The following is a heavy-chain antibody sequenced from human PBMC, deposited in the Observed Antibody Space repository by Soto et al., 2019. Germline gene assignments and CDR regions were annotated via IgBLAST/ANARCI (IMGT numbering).Heavy chain of an antibody. J-gene: IGHJ4*02. D-gene: IGHD5-18*01. V-gene: IGHV3-30-3*01. CDR3: ARDERDTAMVLSFDY. CDR1: GFTVSSYA. CDR2: ISYDGSNK. Sequence: SLRLSCAASGFTVSSYAMHWVRQAPGKGLEWVAVISYDGSNKYYADSVKGRFTISRDNSKNTLYLQMNSLRAEDTAVYYCARDERDTAMVLSFDYWGQGTLVTVSS.